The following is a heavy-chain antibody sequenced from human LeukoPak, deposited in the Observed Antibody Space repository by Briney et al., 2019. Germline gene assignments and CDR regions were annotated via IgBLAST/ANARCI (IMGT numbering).Heavy chain of an antibody. CDR1: GFTFSSYS. J-gene: IGHJ4*02. CDR2: INSSSSYI. CDR3: ARAYCSGGSCYRELGY. V-gene: IGHV3-21*01. D-gene: IGHD2-15*01. Sequence: GGSLRLSCAASGFTFSSYSMNWVRQAPGKGLEWVSSINSSSSYIYYADSVKGRFTISRDNAKNSLYLQMNSLRAEDTAVYYCARAYCSGGSCYRELGYWGQGTLVTVSS.